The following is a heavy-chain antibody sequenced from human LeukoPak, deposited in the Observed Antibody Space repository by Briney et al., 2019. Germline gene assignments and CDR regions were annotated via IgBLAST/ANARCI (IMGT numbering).Heavy chain of an antibody. J-gene: IGHJ6*03. Sequence: PSETLSLTCSVSGDSISTSSYYWGWIRQPPGKGLEWIGTNYSGSTYYNPSLTSRVTISVDTSKDQFSLKLSSVTAADTAVYYCARHKDYYYSYMDVWGKGTTVTISS. V-gene: IGHV4-39*01. CDR2: NYSGST. CDR1: GDSISTSSYY. CDR3: ARHKDYYYSYMDV.